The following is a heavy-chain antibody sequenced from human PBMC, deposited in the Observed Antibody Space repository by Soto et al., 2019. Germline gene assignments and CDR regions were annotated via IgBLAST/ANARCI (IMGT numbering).Heavy chain of an antibody. D-gene: IGHD2-2*01. J-gene: IGHJ6*02. CDR3: ASHPAGMEVYYGMDV. CDR1: GGSFSGYY. V-gene: IGHV4-34*01. CDR2: INHSGST. Sequence: SETLSLTCAVYGGSFSGYYWSWIRQPPGKGLEWIGEINHSGSTNYNPSLKSRVTISVDTSKNQFSLKLSSVTAADTAVYYCASHPAGMEVYYGMDVWGQGTTVTVSS.